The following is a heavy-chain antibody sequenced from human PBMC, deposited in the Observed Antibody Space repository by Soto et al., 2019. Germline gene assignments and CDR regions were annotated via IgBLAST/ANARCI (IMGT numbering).Heavy chain of an antibody. D-gene: IGHD1-7*01. V-gene: IGHV3-23*01. CDR2: NRGSGGTT. Sequence: SGFTFSSYAMSWVPQAPGKALEWVSANRGSGGTTDYAATVKGRFTISRDDSKNTLYLQMNSLKTEDTAVYYCQLRLDYWGQGTLVTVSS. CDR3: QLRLDY. J-gene: IGHJ4*02. CDR1: GFTFSSYA.